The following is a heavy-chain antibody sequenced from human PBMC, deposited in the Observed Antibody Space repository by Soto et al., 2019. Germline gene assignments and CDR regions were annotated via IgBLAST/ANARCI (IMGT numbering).Heavy chain of an antibody. J-gene: IGHJ4*02. V-gene: IGHV1-3*01. Sequence: QVQLVQSGAEVKKPGASVKVSCKASGYTFTSYAMHWVRQAPGQRLEWMGWINAGNGNTKYSQKFQGRVTITRDTSASTAYMELSSLRSEDKAVYYCAGKGVDSSGWSWFDYWGQGTLVTVSS. CDR3: AGKGVDSSGWSWFDY. D-gene: IGHD6-19*01. CDR2: INAGNGNT. CDR1: GYTFTSYA.